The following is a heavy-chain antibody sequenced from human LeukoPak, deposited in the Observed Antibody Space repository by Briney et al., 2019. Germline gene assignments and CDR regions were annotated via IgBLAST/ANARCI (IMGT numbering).Heavy chain of an antibody. CDR3: AKSHAYYYYGMDV. CDR2: ISGSGGST. J-gene: IGHJ6*02. V-gene: IGHV3-23*01. Sequence: GGSLRLSCAASGFTFSSYAMSWVRQAPGEGLEWVSAISGSGGSTYYADSVKGRFTISRDNSKNALYLQMNSLRAEDTAVYYCAKSHAYYYYGMDVWGQGTTVTVSS. CDR1: GFTFSSYA.